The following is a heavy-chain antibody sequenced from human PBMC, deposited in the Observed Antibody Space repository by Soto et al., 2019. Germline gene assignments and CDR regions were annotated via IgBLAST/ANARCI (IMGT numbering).Heavy chain of an antibody. CDR1: GYTFTSYG. J-gene: IGHJ4*02. CDR2: INAYNGNT. V-gene: IGHV1-18*01. D-gene: IGHD3-16*01. CDR3: ARDGGTVTNLILFDY. Sequence: ASVKVSCKASGYTFTSYGISSVRQAPGQGLEWMGWINAYNGNTNYAQKLQGRVTITTDTSASTAYMELSSLRSDETAVYYCARDGGTVTNLILFDYWGQGTLVTVSS.